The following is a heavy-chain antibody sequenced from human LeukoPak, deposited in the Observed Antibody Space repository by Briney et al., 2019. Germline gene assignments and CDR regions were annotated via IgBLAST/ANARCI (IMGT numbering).Heavy chain of an antibody. CDR2: TSTSSRAI. CDR1: GFTFSSYS. CDR3: ATEGLGFDY. D-gene: IGHD3/OR15-3a*01. J-gene: IGHJ4*02. V-gene: IGHV3-48*02. Sequence: GSLRLSCAASGFTFSSYSMNWVRQAPGKGLEWLSYTSTSSRAIYYADSVKGRFTISRDNAKNSLYLQMNSLRDEDTAVYYCATEGLGFDYWGRGTLDPVSS.